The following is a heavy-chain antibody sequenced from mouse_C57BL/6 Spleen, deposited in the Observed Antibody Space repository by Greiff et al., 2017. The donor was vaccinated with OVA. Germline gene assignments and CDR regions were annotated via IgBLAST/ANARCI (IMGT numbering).Heavy chain of an antibody. CDR2: IWRGGST. V-gene: IGHV2-2*01. D-gene: IGHD1-1*01. J-gene: IGHJ4*01. CDR3: ASGSYYAMDY. Sequence: VKLVASGPGLVQPSQSLSITCPVSGFSLPSSCVPLVRPSPCTFLSWLGVIWRGGSTDYNAAFISRLSISKDNSKSQVFFKMNSLQADDTAIYYCASGSYYAMDYWGQGTSVTVSS. CDR1: GFSLPSSC.